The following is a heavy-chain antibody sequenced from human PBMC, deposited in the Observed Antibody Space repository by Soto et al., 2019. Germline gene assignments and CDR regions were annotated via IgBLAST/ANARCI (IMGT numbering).Heavy chain of an antibody. Sequence: PGGPLSLSCTASGFTLGAYAMHWVRQAPGKGLENVSAISGNGGSTYYADSVKGRFTISRDNSKNTLYLQMNSLRAEDTAVYYCAKGAYDFWSGYPNWFDPWGQGTLVTVSS. CDR1: GFTLGAYA. CDR2: ISGNGGST. CDR3: AKGAYDFWSGYPNWFDP. D-gene: IGHD3-3*01. J-gene: IGHJ5*02. V-gene: IGHV3-64*04.